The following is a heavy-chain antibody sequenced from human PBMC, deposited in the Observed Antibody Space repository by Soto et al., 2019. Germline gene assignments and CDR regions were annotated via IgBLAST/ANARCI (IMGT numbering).Heavy chain of an antibody. CDR1: GFTLSTSGVG. Sequence: QITLKESGPTLVKPTQTLTLTCTFSGFTLSTSGVGVGWIRQTPGKALEWLAPVFWDDDKRYSPSLKNRLAITNDTSKDQVVLTMTKMEPVDTATFYCVHSARGDGFRVLVGGSLDYWGQGTLVTVSS. CDR3: VHSARGDGFRVLVGGSLDY. V-gene: IGHV2-5*02. J-gene: IGHJ4*02. D-gene: IGHD3-10*01. CDR2: VFWDDDK.